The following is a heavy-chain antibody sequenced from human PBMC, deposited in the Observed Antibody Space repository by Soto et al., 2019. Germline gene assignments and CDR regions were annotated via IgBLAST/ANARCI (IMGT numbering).Heavy chain of an antibody. CDR1: GFTFISYS. J-gene: IGHJ4*02. D-gene: IGHD1-1*01. CDR3: ARGPRVSSTGTGAH. V-gene: IGHV3-23*01. CDR2: ISGSGGST. Sequence: LRLSCAASGFTFISYSMSWVRQAPGKGLEWVSAISGSGGSTYYADSVKGRVVISRDNAKNSLYLEMNTLRADDSGLYYCARGPRVSSTGTGAHWGRGTLVTVSS.